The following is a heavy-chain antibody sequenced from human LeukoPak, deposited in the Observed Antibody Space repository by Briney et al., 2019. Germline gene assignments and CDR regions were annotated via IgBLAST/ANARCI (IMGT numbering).Heavy chain of an antibody. CDR1: GGSISSSVHH. Sequence: SETLSLTCTVSGGSISSSVHHWGWIRQPPGKGLEWIASIYYSGSTRYNSSLGSRVSISIDTSNNQFSLRLTSVTAADTAVYYCARDPVRGVVGTKGDAFDIWGQGTKVTVSS. V-gene: IGHV4-39*07. J-gene: IGHJ3*02. CDR3: ARDPVRGVVGTKGDAFDI. CDR2: IYYSGST. D-gene: IGHD2-21*01.